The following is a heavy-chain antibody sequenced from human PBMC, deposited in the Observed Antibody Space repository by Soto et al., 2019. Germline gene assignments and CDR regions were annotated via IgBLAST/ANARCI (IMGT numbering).Heavy chain of an antibody. J-gene: IGHJ4*02. D-gene: IGHD3-10*01. CDR2: VWYDGSNE. CDR3: ARGPKLGDVGSDYDY. V-gene: IGHV3-33*01. Sequence: QVQLVESGGGVVQPGRSLRLSCSASGFTFSIHGMHWVRQAPGKGLEWVSLVWYDGSNENYADSVKGRFTISRDNSKNTLYLEMNSLTAEDTAVYYCARGPKLGDVGSDYDYWGPGTLVTVSS. CDR1: GFTFSIHG.